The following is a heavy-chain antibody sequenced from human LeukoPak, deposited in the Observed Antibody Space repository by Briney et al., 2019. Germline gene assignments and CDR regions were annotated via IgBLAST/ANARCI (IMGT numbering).Heavy chain of an antibody. D-gene: IGHD1-26*01. CDR1: GFTFSSYG. Sequence: PGGSLRLFCAASGFTFSSYGMHWVRQAPGKGLEWVALIRYDGSKKYYADSVKGRFTISRDNAKNTLYLQMNSLRAEDTALYYCAKGSSGSYYYYFDYWGQGTLVTVSS. CDR3: AKGSSGSYYYYFDY. CDR2: IRYDGSKK. V-gene: IGHV3-30*02. J-gene: IGHJ4*02.